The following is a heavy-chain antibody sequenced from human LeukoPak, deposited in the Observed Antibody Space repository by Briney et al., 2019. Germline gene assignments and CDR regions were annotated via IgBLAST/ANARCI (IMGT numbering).Heavy chain of an antibody. CDR2: IYHSGST. D-gene: IGHD4-23*01. J-gene: IGHJ5*02. V-gene: IGHV4-30-2*01. Sequence: SQTLSLTCAVSGGSISSGGYSWSWIRQPPGKGLGWIGYIYHSGSTYYNPSLKSRVTISVDRSKNQSSLKLSSVTAADTAVYYCARVYGGNPYNWFDPWGQGTLVTVSS. CDR3: ARVYGGNPYNWFDP. CDR1: GGSISSGGYS.